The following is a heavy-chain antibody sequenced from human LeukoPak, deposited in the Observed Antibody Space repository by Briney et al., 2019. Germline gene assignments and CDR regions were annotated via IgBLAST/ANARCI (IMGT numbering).Heavy chain of an antibody. D-gene: IGHD4-23*01. CDR2: INYTGNT. V-gene: IGHV4-59*01. Sequence: PSETLSLTCTVSEGSISHYFWNWIRQPPGKGLEWIGNINYTGNTNYNPSLKTRVTISIDTSKNQFSLTLRSVTTADTALYYCARDWELGYWGQGTRVTVSS. CDR1: EGSISHYF. CDR3: ARDWELGY. J-gene: IGHJ4*02.